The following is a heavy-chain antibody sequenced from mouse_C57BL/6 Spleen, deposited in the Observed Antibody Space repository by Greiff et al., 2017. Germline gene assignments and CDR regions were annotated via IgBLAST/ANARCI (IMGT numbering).Heavy chain of an antibody. Sequence: VQLQQSGAELVRPGTSVKVSCKASGYAFTNYLIEWVKQRPGQGLEWIGVINPGSGGTNYNEKFKGKATLTADKSSSTAYMQLSSLTSEDSEVYFCARESSFYYDYDGGAMDYWGQGTSVTVSS. J-gene: IGHJ4*01. CDR1: GYAFTNYL. CDR2: INPGSGGT. CDR3: ARESSFYYDYDGGAMDY. D-gene: IGHD2-4*01. V-gene: IGHV1-54*01.